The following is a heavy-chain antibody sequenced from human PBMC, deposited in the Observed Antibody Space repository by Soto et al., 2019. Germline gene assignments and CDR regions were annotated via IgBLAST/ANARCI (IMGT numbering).Heavy chain of an antibody. CDR2: ILPIFTTA. Sequence: GASVKVSCKASGGTFSNYAFSWVRQAPGQGLEWMGGILPIFTTATYAPKFQDRATITADESTSTVYMDLSSLRSEDTALYYCAKDIGFQQHLFVFDNWGQGTLVTVSS. CDR1: GGTFSNYA. D-gene: IGHD6-13*01. V-gene: IGHV1-69*13. J-gene: IGHJ4*02. CDR3: AKDIGFQQHLFVFDN.